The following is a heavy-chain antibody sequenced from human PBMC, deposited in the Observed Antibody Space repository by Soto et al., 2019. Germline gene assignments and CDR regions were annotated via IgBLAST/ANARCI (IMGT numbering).Heavy chain of an antibody. V-gene: IGHV1-69*12. Sequence: QVQLVQSGAEVKKPGSSVKVSCTASGGTFSSYAISWVRQAPGQGLEWMGGIIPIFGTANYAQKFQGRVTITADESTSTAYLELGSMRSEDTAVYYCARYNGDTAMVGFDYWGQGTLVTVSS. CDR1: GGTFSSYA. CDR3: ARYNGDTAMVGFDY. J-gene: IGHJ4*02. D-gene: IGHD5-18*01. CDR2: IIPIFGTA.